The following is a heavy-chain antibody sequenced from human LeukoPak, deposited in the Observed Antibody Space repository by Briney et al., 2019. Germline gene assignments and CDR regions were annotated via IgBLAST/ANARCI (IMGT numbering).Heavy chain of an antibody. V-gene: IGHV1-46*01. CDR2: INPSGGST. Sequence: ASVKVSCKASGYTFTSYYMHWVRQAPGQGLEWMGIINPSGGSTSYAQKFQGRVTMTRDMSTSTVYMELSSLRSEDTAVYYCARDQYYYDSSGYYYLDYWGQGTLVTVSS. D-gene: IGHD3-22*01. CDR3: ARDQYYYDSSGYYYLDY. CDR1: GYTFTSYY. J-gene: IGHJ4*02.